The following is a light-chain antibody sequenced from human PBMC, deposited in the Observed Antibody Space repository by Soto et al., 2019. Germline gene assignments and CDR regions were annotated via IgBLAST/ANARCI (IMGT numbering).Light chain of an antibody. J-gene: IGKJ1*01. V-gene: IGKV1-5*01. CDR1: EDINDW. Sequence: DIQMTQSPSTLSASIGDRVTITCRASEDINDWLAWYQQKPGNAPKFLIYDASTLQSGVPSRFSGSGSGTEFTLTISSLQPDDSATYYCQQYKSPRTFGQGPKVEI. CDR3: QQYKSPRT. CDR2: DAS.